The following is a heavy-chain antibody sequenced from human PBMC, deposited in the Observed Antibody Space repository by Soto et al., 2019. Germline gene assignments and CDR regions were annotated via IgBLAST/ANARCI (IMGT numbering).Heavy chain of an antibody. CDR1: GGSISSGGYS. J-gene: IGHJ4*02. CDR3: PRRGRHFWSGVHFRY. Sequence: PSETLSLTCAVSGGSISSGGYSWSWIRQPPGKGLEWIGYIYHSGSTYYNPSLKRRGTISVDRSKNQFSLKLSSLTAADTALYYCPRRGRHFWSGVHFRYWRQRTLVIVCS. V-gene: IGHV4-30-2*01. D-gene: IGHD3-3*02. CDR2: IYHSGST.